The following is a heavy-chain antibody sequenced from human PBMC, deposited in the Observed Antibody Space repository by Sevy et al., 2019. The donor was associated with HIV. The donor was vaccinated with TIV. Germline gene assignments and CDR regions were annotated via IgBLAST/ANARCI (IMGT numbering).Heavy chain of an antibody. V-gene: IGHV3-23*01. D-gene: IGHD2-15*01. CDR2: ISGSGRYT. Sequence: GGSLRLSCAASGFIFNSYAMNWVRQAPGKGLEWVSSISGSGRYTYYADSVEGRFTISRDNSKNTLYVQMNSLRAEDTAVYYCAKGFCSGGTCPRDYYYYGMDVWGQGTTVTVSS. J-gene: IGHJ6*02. CDR3: AKGFCSGGTCPRDYYYYGMDV. CDR1: GFIFNSYA.